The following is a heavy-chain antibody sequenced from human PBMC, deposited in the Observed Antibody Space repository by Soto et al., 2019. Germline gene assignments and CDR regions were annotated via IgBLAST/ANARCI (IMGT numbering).Heavy chain of an antibody. CDR3: AKDSNKYSSSLRGRYFDY. Sequence: EVQLLESGGGLVQRGGSLRLSCAACGCPFRSDVMSWVRQAPGKGLEWVSGISGGGSNTFYADSVKGRFTISRDNSKNTLLLQMNSLGAEDTAVYYCAKDSNKYSSSLRGRYFDYWGQGIGVTFSS. CDR1: GCPFRSDV. CDR2: ISGGGSNT. J-gene: IGHJ4*02. V-gene: IGHV3-23*01. D-gene: IGHD4-4*01.